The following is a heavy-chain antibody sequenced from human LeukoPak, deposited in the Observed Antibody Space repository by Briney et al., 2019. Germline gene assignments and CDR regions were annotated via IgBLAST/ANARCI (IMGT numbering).Heavy chain of an antibody. Sequence: GGSLRLSCAASGFTFGDYYMSWLRQAPGKGLQWVSYISGGSNYINYADSVKGRFTISRDNAKNSLYLQMNSLRAEDTAVYYCATGSQIREADYWGQGTLVTVSS. CDR2: ISGGSNYI. D-gene: IGHD3-10*01. V-gene: IGHV3-11*03. J-gene: IGHJ4*02. CDR1: GFTFGDYY. CDR3: ATGSQIREADY.